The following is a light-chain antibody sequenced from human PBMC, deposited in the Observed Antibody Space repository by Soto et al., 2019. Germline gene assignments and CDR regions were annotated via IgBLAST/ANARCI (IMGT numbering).Light chain of an antibody. J-gene: IGLJ1*01. CDR3: CSYAGSYTYV. Sequence: QSALTQPRSVSGSPGQSVTISCPGTSSDVGGYTYVSWYQQHPGKAPKLMIYDVSKRPSGVPDRFSGSKSGNTASLTISGLQAEDEADYYCCSYAGSYTYVFGTGTKLTVL. CDR2: DVS. CDR1: SSDVGGYTY. V-gene: IGLV2-11*01.